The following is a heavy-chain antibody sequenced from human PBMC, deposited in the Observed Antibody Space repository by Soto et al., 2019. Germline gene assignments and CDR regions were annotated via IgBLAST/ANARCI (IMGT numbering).Heavy chain of an antibody. CDR1: GGSFSGYY. V-gene: IGHV4-34*01. J-gene: IGHJ5*02. D-gene: IGHD3-3*01. Sequence: SETLSLTCAVYGGSFSGYYWSWIRQPPGKGLEWIGEINHSGSTNYNPSLKSRVTISVDTSKNQFSLKLSSVTAAGTAVYYCERSLLRFLEWFTARNNWLDPWGQGTLVTVSS. CDR2: INHSGST. CDR3: ERSLLRFLEWFTARNNWLDP.